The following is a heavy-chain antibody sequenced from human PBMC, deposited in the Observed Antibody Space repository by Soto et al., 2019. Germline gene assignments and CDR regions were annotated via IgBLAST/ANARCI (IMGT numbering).Heavy chain of an antibody. J-gene: IGHJ6*02. V-gene: IGHV1-8*01. CDR2: MNPNSGNT. Sequence: QVQLVQSGAEVKKPGASVKVSCKASGYTFTSYDINWVRQATGQGLEWMGWMNPNSGNTGYAQKFQVRVTMTRNTSISIAYMELSTQRSEDTAVYYCAREMDDSSGYYCFYYYYGMDVWGQGTTVTVSS. D-gene: IGHD3-22*01. CDR3: AREMDDSSGYYCFYYYYGMDV. CDR1: GYTFTSYD.